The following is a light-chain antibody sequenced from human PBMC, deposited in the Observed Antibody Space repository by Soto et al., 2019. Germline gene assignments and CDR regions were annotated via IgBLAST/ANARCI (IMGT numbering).Light chain of an antibody. CDR1: QSVSNNY. CDR2: GAS. J-gene: IGKJ1*01. V-gene: IGKV3-20*01. CDR3: QQYGSSPGT. Sequence: EIVLTQSPATLSLSPGERATLSCRASQSVSNNYLAWYQQKPGQAPRLLIYGASNRATGIPDRFSGSGSGTDFTLTISRLEPEDFAVYYCQQYGSSPGTFGQGTKVDIK.